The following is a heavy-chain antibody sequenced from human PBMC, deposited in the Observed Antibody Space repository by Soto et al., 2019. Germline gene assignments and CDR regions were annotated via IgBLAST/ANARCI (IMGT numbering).Heavy chain of an antibody. D-gene: IGHD2-2*01. Sequence: SETLSLTCTVPGGSISSGGYYWTWIRQHPGKGLEWIGYIYYSGSTYYNPSLKSRVTISVDTSKNQFSLKLSSVTAADTAVYYCATFQRDGSSTSGLSWGQGTLVTVSS. CDR1: GGSISSGGYY. J-gene: IGHJ4*02. V-gene: IGHV4-61*08. CDR2: IYYSGST. CDR3: ATFQRDGSSTSGLS.